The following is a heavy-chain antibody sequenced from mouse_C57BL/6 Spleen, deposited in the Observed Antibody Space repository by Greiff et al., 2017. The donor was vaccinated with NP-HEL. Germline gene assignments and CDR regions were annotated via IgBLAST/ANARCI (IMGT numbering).Heavy chain of an antibody. Sequence: EVKVVESGGGLVKPGGSLKLSCAASGFTFSDYGMHWVRQAPEKGLEWVAYISSGSSTIYYADTVKGRFTISRDNAKNTLFLQMTSLRSEDTAMYYCARTGYIYYAMDYWGQGTSVTVSS. D-gene: IGHD2-2*01. CDR3: ARTGYIYYAMDY. CDR2: ISSGSSTI. CDR1: GFTFSDYG. V-gene: IGHV5-17*01. J-gene: IGHJ4*01.